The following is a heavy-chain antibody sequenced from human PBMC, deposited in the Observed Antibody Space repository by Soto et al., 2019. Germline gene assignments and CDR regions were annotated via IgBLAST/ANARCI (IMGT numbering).Heavy chain of an antibody. CDR1: GYTLTELS. Sequence: GASVKVSCKVSGYTLTELSMHWVRQAPGKGLEWMGGFDPEDGETIYAQKFQGRVTMTEDTSTDTAYMELSSLRSEDTAVYYCAVVLRFLEWSKPYGMDVWGQGTTVTVSS. J-gene: IGHJ6*02. D-gene: IGHD3-3*01. CDR2: FDPEDGET. V-gene: IGHV1-24*01. CDR3: AVVLRFLEWSKPYGMDV.